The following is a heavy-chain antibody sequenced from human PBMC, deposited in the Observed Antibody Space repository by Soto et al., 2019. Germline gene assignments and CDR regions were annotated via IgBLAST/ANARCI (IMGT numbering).Heavy chain of an antibody. J-gene: IGHJ3*02. CDR3: ARGYNWNYWWAFDI. CDR1: GFTFSSYS. V-gene: IGHV3-48*01. CDR2: ISSSSSTI. D-gene: IGHD1-7*01. Sequence: GGSLRLSCAASGFTFSSYSMNWVRQAPGKGLEWVSYISSSSSTIYYADSVKGRFTISRDNAKNSLYLQMNSLRAEDTAVYYCARGYNWNYWWAFDIWGQGTMVTVSS.